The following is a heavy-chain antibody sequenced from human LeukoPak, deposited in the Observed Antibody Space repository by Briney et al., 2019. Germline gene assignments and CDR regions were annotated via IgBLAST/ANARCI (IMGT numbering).Heavy chain of an antibody. CDR3: ARGILGRYYFDY. D-gene: IGHD3-3*02. Sequence: SETLSLTCTVSGGSISSYYWSWIRQPPGKGLEWIGYIYYSGSTNYNPSLKSRVTISVDTSNNQFSLRLTSATAADTAVYYCARGILGRYYFDYWGQGTLVTVSS. J-gene: IGHJ4*02. V-gene: IGHV4-59*01. CDR2: IYYSGST. CDR1: GGSISSYY.